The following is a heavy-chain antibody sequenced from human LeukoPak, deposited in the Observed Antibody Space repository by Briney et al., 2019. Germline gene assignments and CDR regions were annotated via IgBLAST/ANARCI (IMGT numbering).Heavy chain of an antibody. CDR1: GFSLSTSGVG. CDR3: ARGYGSSWYRLVDY. Sequence: SGPTLVNPTQTLTLTCTFSGFSLSTSGVGVGWIRQPPGKALEWLAPIYWNDDKRYSPSLKSRLTITKDTSKNQVVLTMTNMDPVDTATYYCARGYGSSWYRLVDYWGQGTLVTVSS. D-gene: IGHD6-13*01. CDR2: IYWNDDK. V-gene: IGHV2-5*01. J-gene: IGHJ4*02.